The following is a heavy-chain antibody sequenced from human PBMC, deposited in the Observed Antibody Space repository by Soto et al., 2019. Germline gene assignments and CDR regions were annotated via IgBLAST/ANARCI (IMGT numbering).Heavy chain of an antibody. V-gene: IGHV4-39*01. J-gene: IGHJ6*02. CDR2: IYYSGRT. Sequence: QLQLQELGPGLVKPSETLSLTCTVSGGSISSSSYYWAWIRQPPGKGLEWIGSIYYSGRTYYNPSLKSRVTISVDTSKNQFSLKLSSVTAADTAVYYCARQTYSGEKPSGLDVWGQGTTVTVSS. CDR1: GGSISSSSYY. CDR3: ARQTYSGEKPSGLDV. D-gene: IGHD2-21*01.